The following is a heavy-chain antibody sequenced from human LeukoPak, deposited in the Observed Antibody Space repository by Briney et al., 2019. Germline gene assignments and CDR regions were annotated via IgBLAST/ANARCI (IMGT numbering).Heavy chain of an antibody. Sequence: ASVNVSCKISGYTLTQLSMHWVRQAPGIGLEWMGGFDHADGEPIYAQKVQARVTKSEDTSTDTAYMDLSSLRSEDTAVCYCATEVVGYGDVHYFDSWGQGTLVTVSS. J-gene: IGHJ4*02. CDR3: ATEVVGYGDVHYFDS. D-gene: IGHD4-17*01. CDR2: FDHADGEP. V-gene: IGHV1-24*01. CDR1: GYTLTQLS.